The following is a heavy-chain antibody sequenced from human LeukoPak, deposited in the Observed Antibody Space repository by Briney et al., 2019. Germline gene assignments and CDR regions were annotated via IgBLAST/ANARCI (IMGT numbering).Heavy chain of an antibody. CDR3: ARDLLGSGFDP. D-gene: IGHD2/OR15-2a*01. V-gene: IGHV4-59*01. CDR1: GGSISSYY. CDR2: IYYSGST. J-gene: IGHJ5*02. Sequence: SETLSLTCTVSGGSISSYYWSWIRQPPGKGLEWIGYIYYSGSTNYNPSLKSRVTISVDTSTNQFSLKLSSVTAADTAVYYCARDLLGSGFDPWGQGTLVTVSS.